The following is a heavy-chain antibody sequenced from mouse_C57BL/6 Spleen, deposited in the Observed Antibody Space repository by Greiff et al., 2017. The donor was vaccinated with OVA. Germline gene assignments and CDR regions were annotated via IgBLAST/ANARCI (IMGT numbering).Heavy chain of an antibody. J-gene: IGHJ1*03. CDR3: ARPSVVDWYFDV. D-gene: IGHD1-1*01. CDR2: IDPSDSYT. Sequence: VQLQQPGAELVKPGASVKLSCKASGYTFTSYWMQWVKQRPGQGLEWIGEIDPSDSYTNYNQKFKGKATLTVDTSSSTAYMQLSSLTSEDSAVYYCARPSVVDWYFDVWGTGTTVTVSS. V-gene: IGHV1-50*01. CDR1: GYTFTSYW.